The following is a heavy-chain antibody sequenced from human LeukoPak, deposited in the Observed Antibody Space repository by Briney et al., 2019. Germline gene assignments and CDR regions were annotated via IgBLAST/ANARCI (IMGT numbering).Heavy chain of an antibody. J-gene: IGHJ3*02. CDR1: GYTFVNQI. CDR2: INPNGGST. V-gene: IGHV1-46*01. CDR3: ARGLLDSSGLWSAFDI. Sequence: ASVKVSCNASGYTFVNQIVHWVRQAPGQGPEWLGIINPNGGSTSYPQKFQDRLTMTRDTSRTTVYMDLNSLTYPDTAVYFCARGLLDSSGLWSAFDIWGQGTMVTVSS. D-gene: IGHD3-10*01.